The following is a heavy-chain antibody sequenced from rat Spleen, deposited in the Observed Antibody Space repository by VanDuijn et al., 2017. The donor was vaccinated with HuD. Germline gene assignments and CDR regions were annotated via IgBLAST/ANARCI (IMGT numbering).Heavy chain of an antibody. V-gene: IGHV5-27*01. J-gene: IGHJ4*01. D-gene: IGHD1-12*02. CDR2: ISNDGGST. CDR3: TTGWVMDA. Sequence: EVQLVESGGGLVQPGRSLKLSCAASGFTFSNYDMAWVRQAPTKGLEWVAYISNDGGSTYYRDTVKGRFTISRDNAKSTLYLQMDSLRSGDTATYYCTTGWVMDAWGQGASVTVSS. CDR1: GFTFSNYD.